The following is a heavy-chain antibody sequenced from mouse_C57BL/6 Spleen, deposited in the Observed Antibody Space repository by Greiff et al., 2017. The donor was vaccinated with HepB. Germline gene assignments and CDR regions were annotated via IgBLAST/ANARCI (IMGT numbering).Heavy chain of an antibody. CDR3: ARELFAY. J-gene: IGHJ3*01. D-gene: IGHD1-1*01. CDR2: IDPSDSYT. CDR1: GYTFTSYW. Sequence: QVQLQQPGAELVKPGASVKLSCKASGYTFTSYWMQWVKQRPGQGLEWIGEIDPSDSYTNYNQKFKGKATLTVDTSSSTAYMQLSSLTSEDSAVYDCARELFAYWGQGTLVTVSA. V-gene: IGHV1-50*01.